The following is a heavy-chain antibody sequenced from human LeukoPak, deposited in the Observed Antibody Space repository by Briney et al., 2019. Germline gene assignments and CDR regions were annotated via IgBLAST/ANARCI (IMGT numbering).Heavy chain of an antibody. CDR2: FDPEDGET. D-gene: IGHD2-2*01. CDR3: ATGYCSSTSCYYHFDY. J-gene: IGHJ4*02. Sequence: EASVQVSCQVSGYTLTELSMHWVRQAPGKGLEWMGGFDPEDGETIYAQKFQGRVTMTEDTSTDTAYMELSSLRSEDTAVYYCATGYCSSTSCYYHFDYWGQGTLVTVSS. V-gene: IGHV1-24*01. CDR1: GYTLTELS.